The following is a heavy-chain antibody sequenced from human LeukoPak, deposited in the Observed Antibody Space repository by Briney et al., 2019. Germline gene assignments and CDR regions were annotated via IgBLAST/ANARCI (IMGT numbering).Heavy chain of an antibody. J-gene: IGHJ4*02. V-gene: IGHV3-73*01. CDR3: ARDLWFGEDWGPLDY. Sequence: GGSLRLSCAASGFTFSGSAMHWVRQASGKGLEWVGRIRSKANSYATAYAASVKGRFTISRDDSKNTAYLQMNSLKTEDTAVYYCARDLWFGEDWGPLDYWGQGTLVTVSS. CDR1: GFTFSGSA. D-gene: IGHD3-10*01. CDR2: IRSKANSYAT.